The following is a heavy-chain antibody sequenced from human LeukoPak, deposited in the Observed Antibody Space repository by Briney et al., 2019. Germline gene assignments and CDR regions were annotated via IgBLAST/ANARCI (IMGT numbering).Heavy chain of an antibody. J-gene: IGHJ4*02. CDR1: GFTVSSNY. CDR2: IYSGGST. Sequence: GGSLRLSCAASGFTVSSNYMSWVRQAPGKGLVWVSVIYSGGSTYYADSVKGRFTISRDNSKNTLYLQMSSLRAEDTAVYYCARDNGGRAVAGTGFKYWGQGTLVTVSS. V-gene: IGHV3-53*01. CDR3: ARDNGGRAVAGTGFKY. D-gene: IGHD6-19*01.